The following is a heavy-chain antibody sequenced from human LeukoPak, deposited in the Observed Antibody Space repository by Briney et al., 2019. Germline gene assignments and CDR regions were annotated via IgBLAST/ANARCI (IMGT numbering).Heavy chain of an antibody. CDR1: GFTFSSYS. V-gene: IGHV3-21*01. CDR2: ISSSSSCI. CDR3: ARGIYYYDSSGYYGDDAFDI. D-gene: IGHD3-22*01. Sequence: GGSLRLSCAASGFTFSSYSMNWVRQAPGKGLEWVSSISSSSSCIYYADSVKGRFTISRDNAKNSLYLQMNSLRAEDTAVYYCARGIYYYDSSGYYGDDAFDIWGQGTMVTVSS. J-gene: IGHJ3*02.